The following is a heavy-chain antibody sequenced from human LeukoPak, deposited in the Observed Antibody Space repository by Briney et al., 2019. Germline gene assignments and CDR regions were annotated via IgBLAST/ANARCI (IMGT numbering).Heavy chain of an antibody. Sequence: ASETLSLTCTVSGGSISSGSYYWGWIRQPPGKGLEWIGSIYYSGSTYYNPSLKSRVTISVDTSKNQFSLKLSSVTAADTAVYYCAGNWGSPDYWGQGTLVTVSS. CDR2: IYYSGST. CDR3: AGNWGSPDY. CDR1: GGSISSGSYY. D-gene: IGHD7-27*01. V-gene: IGHV4-39*01. J-gene: IGHJ4*02.